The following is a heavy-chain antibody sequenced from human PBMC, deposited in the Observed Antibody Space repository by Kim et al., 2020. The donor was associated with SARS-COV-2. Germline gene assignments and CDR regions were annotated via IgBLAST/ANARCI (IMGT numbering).Heavy chain of an antibody. D-gene: IGHD3-16*01. V-gene: IGHV4-59*13. CDR1: GGSMSGDY. Sequence: SETLSLTCTVSGGSMSGDYWSWIRQPPGKGLEWIGYVYYRGDTSYNPSLNSRVTILADTSNNHFSLKLTSVTAADTASYYCARDLGLTAGFASWGQGTLGIVSS. J-gene: IGHJ4*02. CDR2: VYYRGDT. CDR3: ARDLGLTAGFAS.